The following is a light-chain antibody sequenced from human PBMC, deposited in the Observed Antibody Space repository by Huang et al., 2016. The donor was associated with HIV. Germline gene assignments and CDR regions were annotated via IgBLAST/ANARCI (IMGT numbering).Light chain of an antibody. V-gene: IGKV1-39*01. CDR2: AAS. CDR3: QQCSSTPLFT. CDR1: QNISNY. Sequence: DIEMTQSPPSLSASVRDRVTITCRASQNISNYLNGYQHKPGKVTKLQLYAASSLHSGVPSRCGGSGAGTPYTLSISSLQPEDFAIYYCQQCSSTPLFTFGPGTKVDMK. J-gene: IGKJ3*01.